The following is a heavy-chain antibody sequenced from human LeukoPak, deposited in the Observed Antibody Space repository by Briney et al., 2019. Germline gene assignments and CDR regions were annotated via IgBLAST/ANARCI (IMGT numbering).Heavy chain of an antibody. D-gene: IGHD3-10*01. Sequence: GGSLRLSCAASGFTFSSYSMNWARQAPGKGLEWVSSISSSSSYIYYADSVKGRFTISRDNAKNSLYLQMNSLRAEDTAVYYCARDDYYYGSYYGMDVWGQGTTVTVSS. CDR1: GFTFSSYS. CDR3: ARDDYYYGSYYGMDV. CDR2: ISSSSSYI. J-gene: IGHJ6*02. V-gene: IGHV3-21*01.